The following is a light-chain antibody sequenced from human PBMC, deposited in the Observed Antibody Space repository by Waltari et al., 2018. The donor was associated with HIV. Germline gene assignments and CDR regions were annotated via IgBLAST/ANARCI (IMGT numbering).Light chain of an antibody. CDR1: SSAVWRYNL. J-gene: IGLJ1*01. CDR2: EVS. CDR3: CSYAGSSTYV. V-gene: IGLV2-23*02. Sequence: QSALTQPASVSGSPGQSITISCTGTSSAVWRYNLVSWYQQHPGKAPKLMIYEVSKRPSGVSNRFSGSKSGNTASLTISGLQAEDEADYYCCSYAGSSTYVFGTGTKVTVL.